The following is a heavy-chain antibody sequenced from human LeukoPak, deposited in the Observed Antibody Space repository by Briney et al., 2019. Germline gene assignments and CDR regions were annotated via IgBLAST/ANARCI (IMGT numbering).Heavy chain of an antibody. Sequence: ASVKVSCKASGYTLTGYYMHRVRQAPGQGLEWMGWINPNSGDRNYAQNFQGRVTMTRDTSINTAYMDLSGLRSDDTAVYYCARGSGDDYLSFDYWGQGTLVAVSS. CDR2: INPNSGDR. CDR3: ARGSGDDYLSFDY. CDR1: GYTLTGYY. J-gene: IGHJ4*02. D-gene: IGHD5-12*01. V-gene: IGHV1-2*02.